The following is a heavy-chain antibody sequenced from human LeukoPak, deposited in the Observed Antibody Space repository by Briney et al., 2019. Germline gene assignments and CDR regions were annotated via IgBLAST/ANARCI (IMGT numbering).Heavy chain of an antibody. J-gene: IGHJ4*02. D-gene: IGHD6-13*01. CDR1: GFSLSSYA. CDR2: ISGSGGST. CDR3: AKPSSSSWYFFAY. V-gene: IGHV3-23*01. Sequence: PGGSLRLSCAASGFSLSSYAMSWVRQAPGKGLEWVSGISGSGGSTDYADSVKGRFTISRDNSKNTLYLQMNSLRAEDTAVYYCAKPSSSSWYFFAYWGQGTLVTVSS.